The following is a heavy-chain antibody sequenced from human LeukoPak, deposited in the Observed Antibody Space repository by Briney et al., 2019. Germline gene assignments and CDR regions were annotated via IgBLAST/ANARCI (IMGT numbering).Heavy chain of an antibody. J-gene: IGHJ1*01. CDR3: ARGIAVAGKSGYFQH. CDR2: TYYRSKWYN. V-gene: IGHV6-1*01. D-gene: IGHD6-19*01. Sequence: SQTLSLTRVISGDSVSSNSAAWNWIRQSPSRGLEWLGRTYYRSKWYNDYAVSVKSRITINPDTSKNQFSLQLNSVTPEDTAVYYCARGIAVAGKSGYFQHWGQGTLVTVSS. CDR1: GDSVSSNSAA.